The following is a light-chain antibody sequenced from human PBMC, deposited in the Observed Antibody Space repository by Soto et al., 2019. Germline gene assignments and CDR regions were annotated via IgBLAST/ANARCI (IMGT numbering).Light chain of an antibody. CDR3: SSYASISYVI. CDR1: TSDVGAYNY. J-gene: IGLJ2*01. CDR2: DVS. Sequence: QSVLTQPASVSGSPGQSITISCTGTTSDVGAYNYVSWYQQHPGEAPRLMIYDVSYRPSGVSNRFSGSKSGNTASLTISGLRAEDEAYYYCSSYASISYVIFGGGTKVTVL. V-gene: IGLV2-14*01.